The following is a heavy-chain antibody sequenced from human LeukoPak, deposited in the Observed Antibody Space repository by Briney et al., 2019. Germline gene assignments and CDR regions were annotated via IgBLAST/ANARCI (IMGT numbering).Heavy chain of an antibody. J-gene: IGHJ6*02. CDR3: ARHKEGGPFSYYYGMDV. CDR2: IYYSGST. Sequence: PSETLSLTCTVSGGSISSYYWSWIRQPPGKGLEWIGYIYYSGSTNYNPSLKSRVTISVDTSKNQFSLKLNSVTAADTAVYYCARHKEGGPFSYYYGMDVWGQGTTVTVSS. CDR1: GGSISSYY. V-gene: IGHV4-59*08.